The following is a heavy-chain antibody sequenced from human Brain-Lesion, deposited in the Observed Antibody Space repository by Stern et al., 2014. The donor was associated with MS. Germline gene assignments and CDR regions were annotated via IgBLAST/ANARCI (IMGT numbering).Heavy chain of an antibody. CDR3: ANSLATYSRCGGDCYSRADY. J-gene: IGHJ4*02. V-gene: IGHV3-30*18. D-gene: IGHD2-21*02. CDR2: ISYDGSDK. CDR1: GFTFTNYG. Sequence: QVQLVESGGGVVQPGRSLRLSCAASGFTFTNYGMHWVRQAPGKGLEWGAVISYDGSDKYYADSVKGRFTISRDNSKNTLYLQMNSLRGEDTAMYYCANSLATYSRCGGDCYSRADYWGQGTLVTVFS.